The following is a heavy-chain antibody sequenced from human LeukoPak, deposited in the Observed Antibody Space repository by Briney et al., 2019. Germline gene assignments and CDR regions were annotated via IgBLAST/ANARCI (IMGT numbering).Heavy chain of an antibody. D-gene: IGHD1-26*01. Sequence: ASQTLSLTCAVSGGSISSGGYSWSWIRQPPGKGLEWIGYIYHSGSTYYKPPLKSRVTISVDRSKNQFSLKLSSVTAADTAVYYCARVVGGRVTWFDPWGQGTLVTVSS. J-gene: IGHJ5*02. V-gene: IGHV4-30-2*01. CDR2: IYHSGST. CDR3: ARVVGGRVTWFDP. CDR1: GGSISSGGYS.